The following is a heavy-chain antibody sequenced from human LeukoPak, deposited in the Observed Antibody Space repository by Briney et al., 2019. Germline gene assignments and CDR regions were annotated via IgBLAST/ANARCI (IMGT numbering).Heavy chain of an antibody. CDR1: GYSFTSYW. J-gene: IGHJ6*03. CDR3: ARQSLSYYYGSGSYRHYYYYYMDV. D-gene: IGHD3-10*01. Sequence: GESLKISCKGSGYSFTSYWIGWVRQMPGKGLEWMGIIYPGDSDTRYSPSFQGQVSISADKSISTAYLQWSSLKASDTAMYYCARQSLSYYYGSGSYRHYYYYYMDVWGKGTTVTGSS. V-gene: IGHV5-51*01. CDR2: IYPGDSDT.